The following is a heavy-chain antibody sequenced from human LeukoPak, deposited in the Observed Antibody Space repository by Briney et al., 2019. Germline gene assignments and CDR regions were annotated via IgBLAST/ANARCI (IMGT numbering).Heavy chain of an antibody. CDR1: EFSVGSNY. D-gene: IGHD3-22*01. J-gene: IGHJ4*02. CDR3: ARDSDDSSGYYPDFDY. CDR2: IYSGGST. Sequence: GGSLRLSCAASEFSVGSNYMAWVRQAPGKGLEWVSLIYSGGSTYYADSVKGRFTISRDNSKNTLYLQMNSLRAEDTAVYYCARDSDDSSGYYPDFDYWGQGTLVTVSS. V-gene: IGHV3-66*01.